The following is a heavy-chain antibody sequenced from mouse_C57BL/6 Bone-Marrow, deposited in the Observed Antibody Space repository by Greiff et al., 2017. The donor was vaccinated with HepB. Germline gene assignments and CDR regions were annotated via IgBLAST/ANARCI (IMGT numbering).Heavy chain of an antibody. V-gene: IGHV5-12*01. CDR3: ARGITTVVDYYAMDY. J-gene: IGHJ4*01. Sequence: EVKLMESGGGLVQPGGSLKLSCAASGFTFSDYYMYWVRQTPEKRLEWVAYISNGGGRTYYPDTVKGRFTIARDNAKNTLYLQRSRLKSEDTAMYYCARGITTVVDYYAMDYWGQGTSVTVSS. CDR1: GFTFSDYY. D-gene: IGHD1-1*01. CDR2: ISNGGGRT.